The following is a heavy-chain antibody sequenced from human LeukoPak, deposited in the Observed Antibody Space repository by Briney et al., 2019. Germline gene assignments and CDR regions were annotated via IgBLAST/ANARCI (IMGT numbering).Heavy chain of an antibody. D-gene: IGHD3-3*01. CDR2: IWYDGSNK. Sequence: PGRSLRLSCAASGFTFSSYGMHWVRQAPGKGLEWVAVIWYDGSNKYYADSVKGRFTISRDNSKNTLYLQMNSLGAEDTAVYYCARDPSYYDFWSGYFAHYYYGMDVWGQGTTVTVSS. V-gene: IGHV3-33*01. CDR3: ARDPSYYDFWSGYFAHYYYGMDV. CDR1: GFTFSSYG. J-gene: IGHJ6*02.